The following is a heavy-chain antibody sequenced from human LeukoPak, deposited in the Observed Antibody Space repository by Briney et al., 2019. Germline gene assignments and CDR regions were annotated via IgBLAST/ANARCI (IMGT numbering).Heavy chain of an antibody. J-gene: IGHJ4*02. CDR2: IKQDGSEK. V-gene: IGHV3-7*01. D-gene: IGHD3-10*01. CDR3: ARAYYGSGSYFVDY. CDR1: GFTFSNYW. Sequence: GGSLRLSCAASGFTFSNYWMSWVRQAPGKGLEWVANIKQDGSEKYYVDSVKGRFTISRDNARDSLYLQMNSLRAEDTAVYYCARAYYGSGSYFVDYWGQGTLVTVSS.